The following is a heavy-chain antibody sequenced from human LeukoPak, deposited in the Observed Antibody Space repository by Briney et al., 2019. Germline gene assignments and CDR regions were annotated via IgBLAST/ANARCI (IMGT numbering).Heavy chain of an antibody. Sequence: SETQSLTCAVYGGSFSGYYWSWIRQPPGKGLEWIGEINHSGSTNYNPSLKSRVTISVDTSKNQFSLKLSSVTAADTAVYYCARGVPGLYGSGSYDDYWGQGTLVTVSS. D-gene: IGHD3-10*01. J-gene: IGHJ4*02. CDR3: ARGVPGLYGSGSYDDY. V-gene: IGHV4-34*01. CDR2: INHSGST. CDR1: GGSFSGYY.